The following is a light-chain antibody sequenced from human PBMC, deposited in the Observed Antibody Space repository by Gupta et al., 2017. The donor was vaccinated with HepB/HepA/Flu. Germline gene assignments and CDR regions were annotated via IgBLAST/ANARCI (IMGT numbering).Light chain of an antibody. CDR2: QDN. CDR3: QAGDSSTHWV. CDR1: KWGEKY. Sequence: SFELTQPPAVSVSPGQTASITCSGDKWGEKYACWYQQKPGQSPVLVIYQDNKRPAGIPERFSGSKSGNTAILTISGTKEMEEADYYGQAGDSSTHWVFGGGTKLTVL. J-gene: IGLJ3*02. V-gene: IGLV3-1*01.